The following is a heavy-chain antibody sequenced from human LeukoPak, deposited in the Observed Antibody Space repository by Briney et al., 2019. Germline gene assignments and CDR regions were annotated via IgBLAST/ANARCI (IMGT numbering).Heavy chain of an antibody. CDR1: GFTFSNSW. Sequence: GGSLRLSCAASGFTFSNSWMSWVRQAPGKGLEWVANIKQDGSEKYYVDSVKGRFTISRDNAKNSLYLQMNSLRGEDTAVYYCARDPKTGRAAAGTCWGQGTLVTVSS. D-gene: IGHD6-13*01. CDR3: ARDPKTGRAAAGTC. CDR2: IKQDGSEK. J-gene: IGHJ4*02. V-gene: IGHV3-7*01.